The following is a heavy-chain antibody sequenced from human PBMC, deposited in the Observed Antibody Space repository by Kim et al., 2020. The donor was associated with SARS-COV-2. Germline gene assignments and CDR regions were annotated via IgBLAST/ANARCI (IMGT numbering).Heavy chain of an antibody. D-gene: IGHD2-21*02. Sequence: SVKVSCKASGGTFSSYAISWVRQAPGQGLEWMGGIIPIFGTANYAQKFQGRVTITADESTSTAYMELSSLRSEDTAVYYCARSALAYCGGDCYSGAFDIWGQGTMVTVSS. J-gene: IGHJ3*02. V-gene: IGHV1-69*13. CDR1: GGTFSSYA. CDR2: IIPIFGTA. CDR3: ARSALAYCGGDCYSGAFDI.